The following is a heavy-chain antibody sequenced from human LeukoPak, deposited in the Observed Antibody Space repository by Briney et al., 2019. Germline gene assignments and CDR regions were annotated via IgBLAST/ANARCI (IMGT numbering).Heavy chain of an antibody. CDR3: VYMATPRTADQ. CDR2: TIGRGGAI. V-gene: IGHV3-15*01. J-gene: IGHJ4*02. D-gene: IGHD5-24*01. Sequence: KPGESLTLSCVVSGLSFADAWMTWVRQAPGSGLEWVGRTIGRGGAIDYATPVKGRFTISRDDSRSTVFLHLNRLKIEDTAMYYCVYMATPRTADQWGQGTLVTVSP. CDR1: GLSFADAW.